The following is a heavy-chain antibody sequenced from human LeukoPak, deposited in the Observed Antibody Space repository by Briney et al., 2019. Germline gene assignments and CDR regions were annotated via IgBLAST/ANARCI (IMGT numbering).Heavy chain of an antibody. CDR1: GFTFSNYW. CDR3: ARDSSSSDCSSTSCYGDFDY. CDR2: IKQDGSEK. Sequence: PGGSLRLSCAASGFTFSNYWMSWVRQAPGKGLEWVANIKQDGSEKDYVDSVKGRFTISRDNAKNSLYLQMNSLRAEDTAVYYCARDSSSSDCSSTSCYGDFDYWGQGTLVTVSS. D-gene: IGHD2-2*01. V-gene: IGHV3-7*04. J-gene: IGHJ4*02.